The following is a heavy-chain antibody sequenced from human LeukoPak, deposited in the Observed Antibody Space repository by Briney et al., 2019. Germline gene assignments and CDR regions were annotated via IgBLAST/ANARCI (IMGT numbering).Heavy chain of an antibody. J-gene: IGHJ6*02. CDR3: ARLIVGAIYYYYGMDV. Sequence: SETLSLTCTVSGGSVSSGSYYWSWIRQPPGTGLEWIGYIYYSGSTNYNPSLKSRVTISVDTSKNQFSLKLSSVTAADTAVYYCARLIVGAIYYYYGMDVWGQGTTVTVSS. D-gene: IGHD1-26*01. CDR2: IYYSGST. CDR1: GGSVSSGSYY. V-gene: IGHV4-61*01.